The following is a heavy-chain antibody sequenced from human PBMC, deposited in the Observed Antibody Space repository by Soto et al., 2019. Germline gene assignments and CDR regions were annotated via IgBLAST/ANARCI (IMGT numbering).Heavy chain of an antibody. Sequence: QVQLVQSGAEVQKPGSSVKVSCKASGGTFSSYAISWVRQAPGQGLEWMGGIIPIFGTANYAQKFQGRVTITADESTSTAYMELSSLRSEDTAVYYCAREEGIAAAGTYYYGMDVWGQGTTVTVSS. V-gene: IGHV1-69*01. J-gene: IGHJ6*02. CDR3: AREEGIAAAGTYYYGMDV. CDR2: IIPIFGTA. CDR1: GGTFSSYA. D-gene: IGHD6-13*01.